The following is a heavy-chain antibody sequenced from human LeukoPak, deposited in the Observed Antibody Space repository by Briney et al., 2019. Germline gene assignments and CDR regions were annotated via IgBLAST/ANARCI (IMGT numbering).Heavy chain of an antibody. J-gene: IGHJ4*02. CDR2: ISGRASST. V-gene: IGHV3-23*01. CDR3: AKGSKGFDY. CDR1: RFTFSTYS. Sequence: GGSLRLSCAASRFTFSTYSMTWVRQAPGKGLEWVSGISGRASSTYYADSVKGRFTISRDNAKNTLYLQMNSLRAEDTAVYYCAKGSKGFDYWGQGTLVTVSS.